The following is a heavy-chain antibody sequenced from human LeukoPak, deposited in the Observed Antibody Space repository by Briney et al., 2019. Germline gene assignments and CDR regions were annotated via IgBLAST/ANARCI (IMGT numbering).Heavy chain of an antibody. CDR1: GFTFSSYS. Sequence: GGSLRLSCAASGFTFSSYSMNWVCEAPGKGLERVANIKQDGSEKYYVDSVKGRFTISRDNAKNSLYLQMNSLRAEDTAVYYCARVGYSGYDFDYWGQGTLVTVSS. V-gene: IGHV3-7*01. CDR2: IKQDGSEK. J-gene: IGHJ4*02. CDR3: ARVGYSGYDFDY. D-gene: IGHD5-12*01.